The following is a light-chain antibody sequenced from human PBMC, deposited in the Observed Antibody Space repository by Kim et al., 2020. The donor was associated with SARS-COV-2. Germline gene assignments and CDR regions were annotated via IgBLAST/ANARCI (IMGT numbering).Light chain of an antibody. Sequence: SLSPGERATLARRASQSVSSYLAWYQQKPGQAPRRLIYDASNRATGIPARFSGSGSGTDFTLTISSLEPEDFAVYYCQQRSNWPTFGPGTKVDIK. CDR2: DAS. J-gene: IGKJ3*01. CDR3: QQRSNWPT. CDR1: QSVSSY. V-gene: IGKV3-11*01.